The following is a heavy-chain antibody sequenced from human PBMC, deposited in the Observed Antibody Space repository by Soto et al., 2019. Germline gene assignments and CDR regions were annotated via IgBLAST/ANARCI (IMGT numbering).Heavy chain of an antibody. J-gene: IGHJ4*02. CDR3: ARDRLRLGELSLLGYFDY. D-gene: IGHD3-16*02. V-gene: IGHV3-30*04. CDR1: GFTFSRHT. CDR2: ISYDGSNK. Sequence: TGGSLRLSCAASGFTFSRHTMHWVRQAPGKGLEWMASISYDGSNKYYADSVKGRFTISRDNSKNTLSVQMDSLRAEDTAVYYCARDRLRLGELSLLGYFDYWGQGTLVTVSS.